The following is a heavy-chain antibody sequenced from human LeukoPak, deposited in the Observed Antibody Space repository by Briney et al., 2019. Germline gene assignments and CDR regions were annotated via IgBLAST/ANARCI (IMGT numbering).Heavy chain of an antibody. D-gene: IGHD3-22*01. J-gene: IGHJ4*02. CDR2: IIPIFGTA. CDR1: GGTFSSYA. V-gene: IGHV1-69*06. CDR3: ARDSGYYGLAFDY. Sequence: SVKVSCKASGGTFSSYAISWVRQAPGQGLEWMGGIIPIFGTANYAQKFQGRVTITADKSTSTAYMELSSLRSEDTAVYYCARDSGYYGLAFDYWGQGTLVTVSS.